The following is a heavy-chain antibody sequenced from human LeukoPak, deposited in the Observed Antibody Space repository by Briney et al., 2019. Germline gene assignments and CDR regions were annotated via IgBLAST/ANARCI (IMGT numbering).Heavy chain of an antibody. J-gene: IGHJ6*03. CDR1: GFSFSTYS. Sequence: GGSLRLSCAASGFSFSTYSMNWVRQAPGQGLEWVSSIGSSTYYIYYADSVKGRFTISRDNAKNSLYLQMNSLRAEDTAVYYCARPSDSDSSGYYYRFYYYMDVWGKGTTVTVSS. V-gene: IGHV3-21*01. CDR3: ARPSDSDSSGYYYRFYYYMDV. CDR2: IGSSTYYI. D-gene: IGHD3-22*01.